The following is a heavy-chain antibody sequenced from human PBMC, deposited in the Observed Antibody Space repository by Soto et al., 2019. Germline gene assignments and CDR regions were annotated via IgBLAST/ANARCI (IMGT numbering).Heavy chain of an antibody. J-gene: IGHJ4*02. D-gene: IGHD3-3*01. Sequence: GSLKLSCAASGXTFSSYEMNWVRQAPGKGLEWVSYISSSGSTIYYADSVKGRFTISRYNAKNSLYLQMNGLRAEYTAFYYCARDPYYDRGPNDYWGQGTLGPVSS. CDR1: GXTFSSYE. CDR3: ARDPYYDRGPNDY. CDR2: ISSSGSTI. V-gene: IGHV3-48*03.